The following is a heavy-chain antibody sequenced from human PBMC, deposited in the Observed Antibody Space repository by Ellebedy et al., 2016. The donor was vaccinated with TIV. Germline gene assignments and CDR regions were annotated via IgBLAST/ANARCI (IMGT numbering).Heavy chain of an antibody. Sequence: GGSLRLSXAASGLTFTDYAMHWVRQGPGKGLEWVSSITWSGGSIDQADSVEGRFTISRDNGKNSLYLQMNSLRPEDTALYYCAKDYSSVSYYYMDVWGKGTTVIVSS. D-gene: IGHD2-21*01. V-gene: IGHV3-9*01. CDR3: AKDYSSVSYYYMDV. CDR1: GLTFTDYA. J-gene: IGHJ6*03. CDR2: ITWSGGSI.